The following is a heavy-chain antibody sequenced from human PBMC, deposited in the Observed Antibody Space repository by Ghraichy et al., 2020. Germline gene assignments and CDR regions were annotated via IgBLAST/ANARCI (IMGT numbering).Heavy chain of an antibody. CDR1: GGSISSYY. J-gene: IGHJ5*02. V-gene: IGHV4-59*01. CDR3: ARGVARDWFDP. CDR2: IYYSGST. Sequence: SQTLSLTRTVSGGSISSYYWSWIRQPPGKGLEWIGYIYYSGSTNYNPSLKSRVTISVDTSKNQFSLKLSSVTAADTAVYYCARGVARDWFDPWGQGTLVTVSS. D-gene: IGHD2-15*01.